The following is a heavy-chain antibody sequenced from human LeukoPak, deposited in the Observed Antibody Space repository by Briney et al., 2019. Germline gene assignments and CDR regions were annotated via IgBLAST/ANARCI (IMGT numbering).Heavy chain of an antibody. J-gene: IGHJ4*02. V-gene: IGHV6-1*01. Sequence: SQTLSLTCAVSGDSVSSSSAVWNCISQSPSRGLECLGRTYYRSKWHNEYAESVKSRISITSDTSKNQFSLQLNSVTPEDTAEYFCAGTTDYSSFLAFWGQGTLVTVSS. CDR3: AGTTDYSSFLAF. D-gene: IGHD4-11*01. CDR1: GDSVSSSSAV. CDR2: TYYRSKWHN.